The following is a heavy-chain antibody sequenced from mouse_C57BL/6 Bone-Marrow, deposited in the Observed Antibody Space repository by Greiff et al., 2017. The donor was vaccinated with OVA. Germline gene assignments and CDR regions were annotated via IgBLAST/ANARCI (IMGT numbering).Heavy chain of an antibody. Sequence: EVKLVESEGGLVQPGSSMKLSCTASGFTFSDYYMAWVRQVPEKGLEWVANINYDGSSTYYLDSLKSRFIISRDNAKNILYLQMSSLKSEDTATYYCAREESIYYGNYWYFDVWGTGTTVTVSS. CDR3: AREESIYYGNYWYFDV. D-gene: IGHD2-1*01. CDR2: INYDGSST. J-gene: IGHJ1*03. CDR1: GFTFSDYY. V-gene: IGHV5-16*01.